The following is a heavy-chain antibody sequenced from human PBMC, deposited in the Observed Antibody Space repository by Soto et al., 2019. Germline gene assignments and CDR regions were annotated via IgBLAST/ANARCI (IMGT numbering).Heavy chain of an antibody. Sequence: PGGALRLSFASSGCTFSSYDIHWVRQATGKGLEWVSAIGTAGDTYYPGSVKGRFTISRENAKNSLYLQMNSLRAGDTAVYYCARGPPNYYYYYMDVWGKGTTVTVSS. CDR1: GCTFSSYD. V-gene: IGHV3-13*01. CDR3: ARGPPNYYYYYMDV. J-gene: IGHJ6*03. CDR2: IGTAGDT.